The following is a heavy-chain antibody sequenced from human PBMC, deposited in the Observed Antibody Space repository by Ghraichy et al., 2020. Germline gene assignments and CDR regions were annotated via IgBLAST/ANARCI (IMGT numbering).Heavy chain of an antibody. Sequence: ASVKVSCKVSGYTLTELSMHWVRQAPGKGLEWMGGFDPEDGETIYAQKFQGRVTMTEDTSTDTAYMELSSLRSEDTAVYYCATQYPTVTTIHHYYYYYGMDVWGQETTVTVSS. D-gene: IGHD4-17*01. CDR3: ATQYPTVTTIHHYYYYYGMDV. V-gene: IGHV1-24*01. CDR2: FDPEDGET. J-gene: IGHJ6*02. CDR1: GYTLTELS.